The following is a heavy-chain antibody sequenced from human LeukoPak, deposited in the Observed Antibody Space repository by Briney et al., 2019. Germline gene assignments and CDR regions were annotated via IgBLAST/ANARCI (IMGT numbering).Heavy chain of an antibody. V-gene: IGHV3-30*18. CDR3: AKYSDYYYGPLDD. CDR2: ISYDGSNK. Sequence: GGSLRLSCATSGFSFNTYGMHWVRQAPGKGLEWLAAISYDGSNKHHAGSVQGRFTISRDNSKNTLYLLMNSLTAGDTAMYYCAKYSDYYYGPLDDWGQGTPVTVSS. D-gene: IGHD3-22*01. J-gene: IGHJ4*02. CDR1: GFSFNTYG.